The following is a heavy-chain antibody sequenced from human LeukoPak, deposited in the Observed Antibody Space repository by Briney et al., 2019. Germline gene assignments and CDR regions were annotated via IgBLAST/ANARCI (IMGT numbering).Heavy chain of an antibody. V-gene: IGHV3-23*01. D-gene: IGHD6-19*01. Sequence: GGSLRLSCAASGFIFSNYVMSGVRQAPGKGLEWVSGINNSGDRRFYADSVKGRFTISRDNSKNTLYLQMNSLRAEDTAVYYCARGWYNFDYWGQGTRVTVSS. CDR1: GFIFSNYV. CDR2: INNSGDRR. CDR3: ARGWYNFDY. J-gene: IGHJ4*02.